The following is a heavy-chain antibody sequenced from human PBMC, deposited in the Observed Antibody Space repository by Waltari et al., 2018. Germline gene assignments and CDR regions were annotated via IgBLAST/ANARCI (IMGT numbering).Heavy chain of an antibody. Sequence: QVQLVQSGAEVKKPGSSVKVSCKASGGTFSSYAINWVRQAPGQGREWMGGIIPIFGTANYAQKFQGRVTITADEPTSTAYMELSSLRSEDTAVYYCARSRTVTPRVDYYYYYMDVWGKGTTVTVSS. V-gene: IGHV1-69*01. CDR3: ARSRTVTPRVDYYYYYMDV. CDR1: GGTFSSYA. CDR2: IIPIFGTA. D-gene: IGHD4-17*01. J-gene: IGHJ6*03.